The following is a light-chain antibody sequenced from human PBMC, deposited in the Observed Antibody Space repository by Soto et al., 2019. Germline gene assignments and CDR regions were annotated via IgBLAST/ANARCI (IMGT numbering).Light chain of an antibody. CDR1: SSDVGSYNY. CDR2: DVS. Sequence: QSVLTQPASVSGSPGQSIAISCTGTSSDVGSYNYVSWYQHHPGKAPKVMIYDVSSRPSGVSNRFSGSKSGNTASLNISGLQAEDEADYYCISYTTISTYVFGTGTKLTVL. J-gene: IGLJ1*01. CDR3: ISYTTISTYV. V-gene: IGLV2-14*03.